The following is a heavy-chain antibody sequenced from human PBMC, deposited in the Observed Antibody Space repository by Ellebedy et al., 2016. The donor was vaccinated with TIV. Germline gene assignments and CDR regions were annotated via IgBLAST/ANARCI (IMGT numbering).Heavy chain of an antibody. CDR2: IYASGNA. J-gene: IGHJ5*02. D-gene: IGHD3-22*01. V-gene: IGHV4-61*02. Sequence: SETLSLXCTVSGGSVSSGSHYWSWIRQPAGEGLEWIGRIYASGNAIYNPSLKSRVTMSVDTSKDQISLKLTSLTVADTAVYFCARGYDGDSRRFRGWFDPWGQGILVTVSS. CDR3: ARGYDGDSRRFRGWFDP. CDR1: GGSVSSGSHY.